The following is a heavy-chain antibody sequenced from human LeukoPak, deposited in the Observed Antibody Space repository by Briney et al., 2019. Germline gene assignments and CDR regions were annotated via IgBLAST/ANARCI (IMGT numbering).Heavy chain of an antibody. CDR1: GYSISSGYY. CDR2: IYHSGST. V-gene: IGHV4-38-2*01. J-gene: IGHJ4*02. CDR3: ARGLITMIVVPFDY. Sequence: PSETLSLTCAVSGYSISSGYYWGWIRQPPGKGLEWIGSIYHSGSTYYNPSLKSRVTISVDTSKNQFSLKLSSVTAADTAVYYCARGLITMIVVPFDYWGQGTLVTVSS. D-gene: IGHD3-22*01.